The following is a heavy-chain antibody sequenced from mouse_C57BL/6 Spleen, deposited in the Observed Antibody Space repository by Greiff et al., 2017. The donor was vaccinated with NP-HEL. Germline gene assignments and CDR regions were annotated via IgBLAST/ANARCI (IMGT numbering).Heavy chain of an antibody. CDR2: ISDGGSYT. Sequence: EVKVVESGGGLVKPGGSLKLSCAASGFTFSSYAMSWVRQTPEKRLEWVATISDGGSYTYYPDNVKGRFTISRDNAKNNLYLQMSHLKSEDTAMYYCAREDGYYLADWGKGTLVTVSA. V-gene: IGHV5-4*01. D-gene: IGHD2-3*01. CDR3: AREDGYYLAD. CDR1: GFTFSSYA. J-gene: IGHJ3*01.